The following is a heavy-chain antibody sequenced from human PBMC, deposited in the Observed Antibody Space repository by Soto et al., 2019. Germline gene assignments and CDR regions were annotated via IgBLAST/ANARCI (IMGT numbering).Heavy chain of an antibody. CDR2: IFYTGTT. Sequence: SETLSLTCTVSGGSITSSDYFWTWIRQSPGKGLEWMGYIFYTGTTYSTPSLKRRLIMSIDTSKNQFSLRLTSVTAADSAVYYWAREPFLPRARHDYWGQGALVTVSS. J-gene: IGHJ4*02. CDR3: AREPFLPRARHDY. CDR1: GGSITSSDYF. V-gene: IGHV4-30-4*01. D-gene: IGHD3-16*01.